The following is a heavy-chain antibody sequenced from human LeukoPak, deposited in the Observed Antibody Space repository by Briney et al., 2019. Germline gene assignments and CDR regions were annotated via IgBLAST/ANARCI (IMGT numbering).Heavy chain of an antibody. CDR2: ISYDGSNK. V-gene: IGHV3-30*04. Sequence: GRSLRLSCAASGFTFSSYAMHWVHQAPGKGLEWVAVISYDGSNKYYADSVKGRFTISRDNSKNTLYLQMNSLRAEDTAVYYCARDRVMEYGMDVWGQGTTVTVSS. J-gene: IGHJ6*02. CDR3: ARDRVMEYGMDV. D-gene: IGHD2-8*01. CDR1: GFTFSSYA.